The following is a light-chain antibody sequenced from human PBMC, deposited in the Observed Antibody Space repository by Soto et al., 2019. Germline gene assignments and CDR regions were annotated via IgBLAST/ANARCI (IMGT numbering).Light chain of an antibody. CDR1: QSIRRW. J-gene: IGKJ1*01. CDR3: QQYDSYWT. CDR2: DAS. V-gene: IGKV1-5*01. Sequence: QITQSPSTLHAKKGDRVTITCRASQSIRRWLAWYPHRPGKAPKILIYDASNLDSGGPSRFSGSGSGTEFSLTISNLQPDDCATYYCQQYDSYWTFGQGTKVDIK.